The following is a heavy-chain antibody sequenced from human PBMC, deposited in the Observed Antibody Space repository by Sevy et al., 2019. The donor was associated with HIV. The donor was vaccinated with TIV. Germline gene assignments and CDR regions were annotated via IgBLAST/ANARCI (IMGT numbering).Heavy chain of an antibody. V-gene: IGHV3-53*01. CDR1: GFSVSTNC. J-gene: IGHJ4*02. Sequence: GGSLRLSCAASGFSVSTNCMSWVRQAPGKGLEWVSVIYSGGNTYYADSVKGRFTISRDNSKNTVYLQINSLRAEDTAVYYCARETLSGYNLWGQGTLVTVSS. CDR2: IYSGGNT. CDR3: ARETLSGYNL. D-gene: IGHD5-12*01.